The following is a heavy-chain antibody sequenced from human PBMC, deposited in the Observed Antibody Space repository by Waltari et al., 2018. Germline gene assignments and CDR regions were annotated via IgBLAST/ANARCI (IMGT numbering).Heavy chain of an antibody. J-gene: IGHJ4*02. Sequence: QVQLQQSGPGLVKPSQTLSLTCAVSGDSVSVNSAAAWNWIRQSPSRGLEWLGRTYYRSKCSNEYAGSVRSRITINPDTSKNQFSLHLNSVTPEDTAVYYCARGSSSSFDSWGQGILVTVSS. CDR2: TYYRSKCSN. D-gene: IGHD6-13*01. CDR3: ARGSSSSFDS. CDR1: GDSVSVNSAAA. V-gene: IGHV6-1*01.